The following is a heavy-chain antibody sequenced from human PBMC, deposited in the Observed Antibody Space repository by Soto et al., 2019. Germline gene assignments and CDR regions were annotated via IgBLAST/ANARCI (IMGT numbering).Heavy chain of an antibody. J-gene: IGHJ5*02. D-gene: IGHD2-21*02. V-gene: IGHV4-39*01. CDR2: IYYSGST. CDR3: ARLIGGHSPSNGFHP. CDR1: VVSISSSTYY. Sequence: SETLSLTCTVSVVSISSSTYYCGWIRQPPGKGLEWIGTIYYSGSTSYNPSLKSRVTISVDTSKNQFSLKLSSVTAADTAVYYCARLIGGHSPSNGFHPWCQAILVTLSS.